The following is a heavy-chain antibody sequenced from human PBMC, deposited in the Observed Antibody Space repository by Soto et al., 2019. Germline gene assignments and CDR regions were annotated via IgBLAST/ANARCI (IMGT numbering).Heavy chain of an antibody. CDR2: IYYSGST. CDR3: ARCEDSYGYKTTHSDY. V-gene: IGHV4-39*01. J-gene: IGHJ4*02. CDR1: GGSSSSSSYC. Sequence: SETLCLTGTVSGGSSSSSSYCWGWIRHPPGKGLEWIGSIYYSGSTYYNPSLKSRVTISVDTSKNQFSLKLSSVTAADTAVYYCARCEDSYGYKTTHSDYCGQPILVTGAS. D-gene: IGHD5-18*01.